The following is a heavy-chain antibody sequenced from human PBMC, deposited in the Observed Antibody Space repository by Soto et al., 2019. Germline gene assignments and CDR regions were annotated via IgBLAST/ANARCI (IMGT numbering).Heavy chain of an antibody. D-gene: IGHD5-18*01. V-gene: IGHV3-64*01. CDR2: ISSNGGST. CDR1: GYTFSLYA. J-gene: IGHJ4*02. CDR3: GRVGYSYALDY. Sequence: EVPLVESGGGLVQPGGSLRLSCAASGYTFSLYAMHWVRQAPGKGLEFISVISSNGGSTHYASSVKGRFTISRDNSKNTLYLEMGSVRADDTAMYYCGRVGYSYALDYWGQGTLGTVSS.